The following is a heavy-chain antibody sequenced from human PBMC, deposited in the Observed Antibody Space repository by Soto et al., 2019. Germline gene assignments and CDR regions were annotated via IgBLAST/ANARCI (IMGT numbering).Heavy chain of an antibody. D-gene: IGHD6-6*01. J-gene: IGHJ4*02. CDR3: ARTKDYSSSLDY. V-gene: IGHV4-31*03. CDR2: IYYSGRT. CDR1: GGSSSSGGYY. Sequence: PSETLSLTCTVSGGSSSSGGYYWTWIRQHPGKGLEWIGCIYYSGRTYYNPSLKSRLTISVDTSKRQFSLKLSSVTAADTAIYYCARTKDYSSSLDYWGQGALVRVSS.